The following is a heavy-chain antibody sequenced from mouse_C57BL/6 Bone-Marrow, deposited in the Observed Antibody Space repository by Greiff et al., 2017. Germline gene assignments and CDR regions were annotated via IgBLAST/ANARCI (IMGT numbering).Heavy chain of an antibody. J-gene: IGHJ4*01. CDR2: IWTGGGA. V-gene: IGHV2-9-1*01. Sequence: VMLVESGPGLVAPSQSLSITCTVSGFSLTSYAISWVRQPPGKGLEWLGVIWTGGGANYNSALKSRLSISKDNSKSQVFLKMNSLQTDDTARYYGARNSRGNEIYYAMDYWGQGTSVTVSS. CDR3: ARNSRGNEIYYAMDY. CDR1: GFSLTSYA. D-gene: IGHD2-1*01.